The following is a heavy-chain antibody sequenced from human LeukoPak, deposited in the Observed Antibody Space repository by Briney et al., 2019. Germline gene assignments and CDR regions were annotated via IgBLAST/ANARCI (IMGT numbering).Heavy chain of an antibody. CDR2: ISSDGSST. Sequence: GGSLRLSCATSGFTFRSYGLHWVRQAPGKGLVWVSRISSDGSSTTYADSVKGRFTISRDNAKNTLYLQMNSLRAEDTALYYCARVAEYSTAGMRYWGQGTLVTVSS. V-gene: IGHV3-74*01. J-gene: IGHJ4*02. CDR1: GFTFRSYG. CDR3: ARVAEYSTAGMRY. D-gene: IGHD6-6*01.